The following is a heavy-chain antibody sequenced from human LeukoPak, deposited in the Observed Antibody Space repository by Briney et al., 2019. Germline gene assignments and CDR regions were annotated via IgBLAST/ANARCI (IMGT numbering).Heavy chain of an antibody. Sequence: GESLKISCKGSGYHFPSYRIAWVHQMPGKGLEWMGIISPADSNTTYSPSFQGQVTISADKSISTAYLQWSSLKASDTAMYYCARQGGSFWSDYYDYYMDVWGKGTTGTVPS. CDR2: ISPADSNT. V-gene: IGHV5-51*07. J-gene: IGHJ6*03. CDR1: GYHFPSYR. CDR3: ARQGGSFWSDYYDYYMDV. D-gene: IGHD3-3*01.